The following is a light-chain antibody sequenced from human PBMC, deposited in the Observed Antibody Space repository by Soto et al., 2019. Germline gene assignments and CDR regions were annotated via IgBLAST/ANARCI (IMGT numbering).Light chain of an antibody. J-gene: IGKJ1*01. Sequence: EIVLTQSPDIPSLSPGERATLSCRASQSVSSSYLAWNQQKPGQAPRLLFYGASSRATGIPDRFSGSGSGTDLTLTISRLEPEDFAVYCCQQYGRSPPKTFGQGTKVEIK. CDR3: QQYGRSPPKT. CDR1: QSVSSSY. CDR2: GAS. V-gene: IGKV3-20*01.